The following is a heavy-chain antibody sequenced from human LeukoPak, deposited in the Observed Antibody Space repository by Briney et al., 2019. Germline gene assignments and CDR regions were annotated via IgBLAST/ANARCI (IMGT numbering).Heavy chain of an antibody. V-gene: IGHV3-23*01. CDR1: GFFFSSHS. CDR2: ITGAGDFS. Sequence: GGFLRLSCAASGFFFSSHSMAWVRQAPGKGLECGAAITGAGDFSDYADSAQGRFTIFRDNSQNILFLQMNSLRPDDTAVYFCARRSSISSGYFDSWGQGTLVTVSS. CDR3: ARRSSISSGYFDS. D-gene: IGHD2-15*01. J-gene: IGHJ4*02.